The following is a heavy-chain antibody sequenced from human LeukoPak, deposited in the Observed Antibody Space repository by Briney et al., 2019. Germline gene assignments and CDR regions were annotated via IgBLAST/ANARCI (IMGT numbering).Heavy chain of an antibody. CDR2: INHSGST. J-gene: IGHJ4*02. V-gene: IGHV4-34*01. CDR3: ARGRLTYYYDSSGYRY. Sequence: SETLSLTCAVYGGSFSGYYWSWIRQPPGKGLEWIGEINHSGSTNYDPSLKSRVTISVDTSKNQFSLKLSSVTAADTAVYYCARGRLTYYYDSSGYRYWGQGTLVTVSS. D-gene: IGHD3-22*01. CDR1: GGSFSGYY.